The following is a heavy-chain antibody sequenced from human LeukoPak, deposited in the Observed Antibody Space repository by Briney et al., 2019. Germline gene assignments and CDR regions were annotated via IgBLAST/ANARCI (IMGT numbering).Heavy chain of an antibody. CDR2: INPNSGGT. CDR3: ARAKGGATFYGY. Sequence: ASVKVSCKASGYTFNGYYMHWVRQATGQGLEWMGRINPNSGGTNYAQKFQGRVTMTRDTSISTAYMELSRLRSDDTAVYYCARAKGGATFYGYWGQGTLVTVSS. V-gene: IGHV1-2*06. D-gene: IGHD1-26*01. J-gene: IGHJ4*02. CDR1: GYTFNGYY.